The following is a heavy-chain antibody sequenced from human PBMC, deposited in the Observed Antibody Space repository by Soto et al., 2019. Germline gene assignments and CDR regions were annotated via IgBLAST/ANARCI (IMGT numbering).Heavy chain of an antibody. V-gene: IGHV3-30*18. CDR1: GFSFKSHG. CDR2: ISYDGKDA. J-gene: IGHJ4*02. D-gene: IGHD2-15*01. CDR3: AKDHRNGGSRVDY. Sequence: QVQLVESGGGVVQPGRSLRLSCAVSGFSFKSHGMHWVRQAPGKGLEWVAFISYDGKDANYADSVKGRFTMSRDNSKDALYLQMGSLRGEDTAVYFCAKDHRNGGSRVDYWGQGTLVSVSS.